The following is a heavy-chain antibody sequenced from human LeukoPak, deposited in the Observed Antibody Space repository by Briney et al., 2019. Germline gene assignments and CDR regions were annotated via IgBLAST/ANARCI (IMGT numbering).Heavy chain of an antibody. CDR3: ASGSGSYFPGY. V-gene: IGHV3-74*01. J-gene: IGHJ4*02. CDR1: GFTFSRNW. Sequence: GGSLRLSCAASGFTFSRNWMYWVRQAPGKGLVWVSRINIDGSITSYADSVRGRFTISRDNAKNTLYLQMNSLRAEDTAVYYCASGSGSYFPGYWGQGTLVTVSS. D-gene: IGHD3-10*01. CDR2: INIDGSIT.